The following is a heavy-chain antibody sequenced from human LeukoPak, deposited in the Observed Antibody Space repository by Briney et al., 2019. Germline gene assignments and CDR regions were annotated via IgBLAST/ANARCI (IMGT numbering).Heavy chain of an antibody. CDR2: ISAYNGNT. CDR3: ARDPTRYYYGSGRRDWFDP. Sequence: ASVKVSCKASGYTFTSYGISWVRQAPGQGLEWIGWISAYNGNTNYAQKLQGRVTMTTDTSTSTAYMKLRSLRSDDTAVYYCARDPTRYYYGSGRRDWFDPWGQGTLVTVSS. CDR1: GYTFTSYG. V-gene: IGHV1-18*01. D-gene: IGHD3-10*01. J-gene: IGHJ5*02.